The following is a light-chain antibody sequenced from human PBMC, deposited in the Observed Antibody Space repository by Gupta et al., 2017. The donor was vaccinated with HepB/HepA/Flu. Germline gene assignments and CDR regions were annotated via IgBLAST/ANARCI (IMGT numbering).Light chain of an antibody. V-gene: IGKV3-15*01. Sequence: VVTQSPATLSVSPGERATLSCRASQTITINLAWYQQKPGQPPRLLVYGASTRATGVPDRFSGSGSGTEFTLTISSLQSEDFAVYYCQQYNNWPFTFGQGTQVEI. J-gene: IGKJ5*01. CDR1: QTITIN. CDR3: QQYNNWPFT. CDR2: GAS.